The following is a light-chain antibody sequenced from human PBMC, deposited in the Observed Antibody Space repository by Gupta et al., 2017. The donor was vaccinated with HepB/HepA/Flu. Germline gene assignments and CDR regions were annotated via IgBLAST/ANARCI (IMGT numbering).Light chain of an antibody. Sequence: QSVLTQPPSASGTPGQRVTISCSGSSSNSGSNYVYWYQQLPGTAPKLLIYRNNQRPSGVPDRFYGSKSGTSASLAISGLRAEDEADYYCEAWDDSLSDVVFGGGTKLTVL. CDR1: SSNSGSNY. CDR3: EAWDDSLSDVV. CDR2: RNN. J-gene: IGLJ2*01. V-gene: IGLV1-47*01.